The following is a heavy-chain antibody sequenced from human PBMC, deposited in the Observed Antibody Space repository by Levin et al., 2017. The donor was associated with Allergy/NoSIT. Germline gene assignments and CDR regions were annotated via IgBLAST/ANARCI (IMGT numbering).Heavy chain of an antibody. J-gene: IGHJ4*02. D-gene: IGHD5-12*01. CDR1: GFAFSTYW. V-gene: IGHV3-74*01. Sequence: PGGSLRLSCAASGFAFSTYWMHWVRQAPGKELVWVSRINSDGSSTTYADSVKGRFTISRDNAKNTLYLQLNSLRPEDTAVYYCARGCTVATISPLRSWGQGTLVTVSS. CDR2: INSDGSST. CDR3: ARGCTVATISPLRS.